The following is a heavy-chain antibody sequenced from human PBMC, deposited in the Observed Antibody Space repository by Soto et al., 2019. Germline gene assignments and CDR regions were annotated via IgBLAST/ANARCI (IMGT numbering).Heavy chain of an antibody. CDR2: INVYNGNT. J-gene: IGHJ4*02. D-gene: IGHD3-10*01. Sequence: QVQLVQSGAEVKKPGASVKVSCKASGYTFTSYGISWVRQAPGQGLEWMGWINVYNGNTNYAQKLQGRVTMTTDTSTSTAYLDLRRLRSDDTGVYFCARDTSRGEYDYWGQGTLVTVSS. V-gene: IGHV1-18*01. CDR1: GYTFTSYG. CDR3: ARDTSRGEYDY.